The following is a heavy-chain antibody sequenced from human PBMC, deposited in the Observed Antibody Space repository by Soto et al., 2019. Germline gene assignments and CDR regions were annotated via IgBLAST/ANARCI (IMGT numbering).Heavy chain of an antibody. Sequence: QVQLVESGGGVVQPERSLTLSCAASGFTFSSYVIHWVRETPDKGLEWVAFISRDGSKTYYADSVKGRFTISRDNSKNTLYLEMNSLRAEDTAVYYCARDDEGGSDCDLGYWGQGTLVTVSS. V-gene: IGHV3-30-3*01. D-gene: IGHD3-10*01. CDR1: GFTFSSYV. J-gene: IGHJ4*02. CDR2: ISRDGSKT. CDR3: ARDDEGGSDCDLGY.